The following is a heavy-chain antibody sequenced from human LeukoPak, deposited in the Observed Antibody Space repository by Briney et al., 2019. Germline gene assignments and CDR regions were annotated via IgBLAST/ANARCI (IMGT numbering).Heavy chain of an antibody. CDR2: INIGNGDT. CDR1: GYTFTTYP. CDR3: TKDSNIWAASGH. V-gene: IGHV1-3*04. D-gene: IGHD3-3*01. J-gene: IGHJ4*02. Sequence: ASVKVSCKASGYTFTTYPMHWVRQAPGQSLEWVGWINIGNGDTKYSQEFQGRVTITRDTSARTAYMELSSLTSEDTAVYYCTKDSNIWAASGHWGQGTLVTVSS.